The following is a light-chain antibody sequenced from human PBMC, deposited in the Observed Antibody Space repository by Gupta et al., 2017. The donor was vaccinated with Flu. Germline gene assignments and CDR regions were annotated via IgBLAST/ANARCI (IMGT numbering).Light chain of an antibody. Sequence: VVMPTSPLFMPVTRGQPASISCSSSQRLVHSDGNTYLQWFQQRPGQSPRLLIYKIDNRDSGVPDRFSGGGSGTEFTLTISSVEAEDCGIYYCMQDGGWPVTFGWGTKVDIK. CDR3: MQDGGWPVT. CDR2: KID. J-gene: IGKJ4*01. V-gene: IGKV2-30*02. CDR1: QRLVHSDGNTY.